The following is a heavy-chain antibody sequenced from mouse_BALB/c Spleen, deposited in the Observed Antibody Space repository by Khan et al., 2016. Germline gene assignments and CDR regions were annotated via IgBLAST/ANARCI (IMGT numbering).Heavy chain of an antibody. V-gene: IGHV14-3*02. CDR1: GFNIKDTY. D-gene: IGHD4-1*01. CDR2: IDPANGNT. J-gene: IGHJ3*01. Sequence: VQLKQSGAELVKPGASVKLSCTASGFNIKDTYMHWVKQRPEQGLEWIGRIDPANGNTKYDPKFQDKATITADTSSNTAYLQLSSLTSEDTAVYYGARGRTAFAYWGQGTLVTVSA. CDR3: ARGRTAFAY.